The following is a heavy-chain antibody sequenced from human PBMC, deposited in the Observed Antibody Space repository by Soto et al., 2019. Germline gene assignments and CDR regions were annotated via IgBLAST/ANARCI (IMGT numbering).Heavy chain of an antibody. D-gene: IGHD3-9*01. CDR1: GFTLSSYW. Sequence: LRLSCAASGFTLSSYWMHWVRQAPGKGLVWVSHINSDGSTTNYADSVTGRFTISRDNAKNTLYLQMNSLRAEDTAVYYCARSSGYVDYWGQVTLVPVSS. V-gene: IGHV3-74*01. CDR2: INSDGSTT. J-gene: IGHJ4*02. CDR3: ARSSGYVDY.